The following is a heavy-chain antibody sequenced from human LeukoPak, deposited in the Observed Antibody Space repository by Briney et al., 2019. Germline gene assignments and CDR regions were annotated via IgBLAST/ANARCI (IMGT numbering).Heavy chain of an antibody. D-gene: IGHD1-26*01. CDR2: ISASGGST. J-gene: IGHJ4*02. CDR3: AKDQRWESPHYLDS. CDR1: GFTLSSHA. Sequence: GGYPRLSCASTGFTLSSHAMSRVRHSPGTGLEGVSGISASGGSTSYSDSVRGRFTISRDNSKNTLYVQMNSLRDEDTAVYYCAKDQRWESPHYLDSWGQGTLVTVSS. V-gene: IGHV3-23*01.